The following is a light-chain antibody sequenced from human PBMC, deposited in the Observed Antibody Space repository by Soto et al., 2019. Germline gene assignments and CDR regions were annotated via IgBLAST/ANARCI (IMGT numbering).Light chain of an antibody. J-gene: IGKJ2*02. Sequence: DIPMTQSPSTLSASVGDRVTITCRASQSISTWLAWYQHKPGKAPKLLIYQASSLEGGVPSRFSGSGSGTEFTLTISSLQPDDFATYYCQQYISDSRTFGQGTKVESK. CDR2: QAS. CDR1: QSISTW. CDR3: QQYISDSRT. V-gene: IGKV1-5*03.